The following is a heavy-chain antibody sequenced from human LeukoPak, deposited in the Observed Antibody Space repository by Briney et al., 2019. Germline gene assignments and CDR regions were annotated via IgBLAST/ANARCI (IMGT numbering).Heavy chain of an antibody. J-gene: IGHJ4*02. V-gene: IGHV3-30-3*01. CDR2: ISYDGSNK. CDR3: ARDHWGRWLQSIAY. D-gene: IGHD5-24*01. CDR1: GFTFSSYA. Sequence: GRSLRLSCAASGFTFSSYAMHWVRQAPGKGLEWVAVISYDGSNKYYADSVKGRFTISRDNSKNTLYLQMNSLRAEDTAVYYCARDHWGRWLQSIAYWGQGTLVTVSS.